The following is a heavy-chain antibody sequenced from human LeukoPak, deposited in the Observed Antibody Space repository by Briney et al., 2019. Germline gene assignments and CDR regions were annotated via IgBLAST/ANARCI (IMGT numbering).Heavy chain of an antibody. J-gene: IGHJ3*01. CDR3: ATHTISGVVTYAFQL. D-gene: IGHD3-3*01. V-gene: IGHV1-24*01. CDR2: LDREDGDP. Sequence: GASVKVSCKLSGLTGFELNRHWVRQAPGKGLEWMGGLDREDGDPIYAQKFQGRVTMTEETSTDTAYMELSSLTSEDTAVYYCATHTISGVVTYAFQLWGRGTLVTVSS. CDR1: GLTGFELN.